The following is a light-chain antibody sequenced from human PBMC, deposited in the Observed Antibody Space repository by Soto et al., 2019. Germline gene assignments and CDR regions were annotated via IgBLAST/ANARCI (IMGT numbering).Light chain of an antibody. J-gene: IGKJ3*01. CDR3: QQRNNWPSTT. V-gene: IGKV3D-15*01. CDR1: QRVASN. CDR2: GAS. Sequence: EIVMTQSAAAVTVSPGERATLSCRASQRVASNLAWYQQKPGQAPRLLIYGASTRATGIPARFSGSGSGTDFTLTISSLEPADFAVYYCQQRNNWPSTTFGPGTKVDIK.